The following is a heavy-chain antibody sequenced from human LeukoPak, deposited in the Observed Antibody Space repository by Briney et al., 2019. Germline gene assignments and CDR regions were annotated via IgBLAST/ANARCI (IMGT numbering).Heavy chain of an antibody. J-gene: IGHJ3*02. CDR2: ISGDGGST. CDR1: GFTFDDYA. D-gene: IGHD3-22*01. Sequence: GGSLRLSCAASGFTFDDYAMHWVRQAPGKGLEWVSLISGDGGSTYYADSVKGRFTISRDNSKNSLHLQMNSLRTEDTALYYCAKDMGYYYDSSGPGRAFDIWGQETMVTVSS. CDR3: AKDMGYYYDSSGPGRAFDI. V-gene: IGHV3-43*02.